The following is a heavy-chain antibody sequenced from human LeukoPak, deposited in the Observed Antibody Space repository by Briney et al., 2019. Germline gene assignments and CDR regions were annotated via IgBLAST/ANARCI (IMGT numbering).Heavy chain of an antibody. CDR3: ARGLYSGSYYFDY. Sequence: QPGGSLRLSCAASGFTFSDHYMDWVRQAPGKGLEWVGRTRNKANSYTTEYAASVKGRFTISRDDSKNSLYLQMNSLKTEDTAVYYCARGLYSGSYYFDYWGQGTLVTVSS. D-gene: IGHD1-26*01. CDR1: GFTFSDHY. V-gene: IGHV3-72*01. CDR2: TRNKANSYTT. J-gene: IGHJ4*02.